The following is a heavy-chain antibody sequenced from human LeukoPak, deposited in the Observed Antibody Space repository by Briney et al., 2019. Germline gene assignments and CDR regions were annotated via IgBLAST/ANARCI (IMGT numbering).Heavy chain of an antibody. Sequence: GGSLRLSCSASRSTFSSYWMHWVRQAPGKGLVWVSRVNSDGSSTNYADSVKGRFTISRDNAKNTLYLQMDSLGAEDTAVYYCAELGITMIGGVWGKGTTVTISS. V-gene: IGHV3-74*01. CDR1: RSTFSSYW. CDR3: AELGITMIGGV. D-gene: IGHD3-10*02. J-gene: IGHJ6*04. CDR2: VNSDGSST.